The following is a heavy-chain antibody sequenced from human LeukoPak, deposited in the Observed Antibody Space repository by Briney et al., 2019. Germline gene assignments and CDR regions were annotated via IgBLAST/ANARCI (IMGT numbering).Heavy chain of an antibody. D-gene: IGHD3-10*01. CDR2: MNPNSGNT. Sequence: ASVKVSCKASGYTFTGYYMHWVRQAPGQGLEWMGWMNPNSGNTGYAQKFQGRVTMTRNTSISTAYMELSSLRSEDTAVYYCARGDLLWFGELSIDAFDIWGQGTMVTVSS. CDR3: ARGDLLWFGELSIDAFDI. J-gene: IGHJ3*02. V-gene: IGHV1-8*02. CDR1: GYTFTGYY.